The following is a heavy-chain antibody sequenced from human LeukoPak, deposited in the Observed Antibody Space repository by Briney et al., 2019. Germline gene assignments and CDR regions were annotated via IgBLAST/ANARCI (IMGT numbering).Heavy chain of an antibody. J-gene: IGHJ6*02. Sequence: ASVTVSCKASGYIFSNFFSSYGITWVRQAPGQGLEWMGWISPYNGKTKFAQKFQGIVTMTTETSTSTAYMELRRLRSDDTAVYYCAKDIVVVPAAKYYYYGMDVWGQGTTVTVSS. D-gene: IGHD2-2*01. V-gene: IGHV1-18*01. CDR3: AKDIVVVPAAKYYYYGMDV. CDR2: ISPYNGKT. CDR1: GYIFSNFFSSYG.